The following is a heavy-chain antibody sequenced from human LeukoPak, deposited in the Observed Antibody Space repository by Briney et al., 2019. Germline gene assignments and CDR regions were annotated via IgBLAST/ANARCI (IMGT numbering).Heavy chain of an antibody. J-gene: IGHJ5*02. CDR2: SYYNGNT. D-gene: IGHD4-17*01. Sequence: PSETLSLTCTVSGGSITNYYWSWIRQPPGKGLEWIGFSYYNGNTNYNPSLKSRVTISVDMSKNQFSLSLRSVTAADTAVYYCARSRGGYGDYGSWFDPWGQGALVTVSS. CDR3: ARSRGGYGDYGSWFDP. CDR1: GGSITNYY. V-gene: IGHV4-59*01.